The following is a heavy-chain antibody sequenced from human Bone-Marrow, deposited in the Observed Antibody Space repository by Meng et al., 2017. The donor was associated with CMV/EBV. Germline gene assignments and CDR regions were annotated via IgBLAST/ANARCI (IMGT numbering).Heavy chain of an antibody. CDR3: ARRALIAAAGTFDY. J-gene: IGHJ4*02. D-gene: IGHD6-13*01. V-gene: IGHV4-59*04. Sequence: SETLSLTCTVSGGSISSYYWGWIRQPPGKGLEWIGYIYYSGSTYYNPSLKSRVTISVDTSKNQFSLKLSSVTAADTAVYYCARRALIAAAGTFDYWGQGTLVNVAS. CDR1: GGSISSYY. CDR2: IYYSGST.